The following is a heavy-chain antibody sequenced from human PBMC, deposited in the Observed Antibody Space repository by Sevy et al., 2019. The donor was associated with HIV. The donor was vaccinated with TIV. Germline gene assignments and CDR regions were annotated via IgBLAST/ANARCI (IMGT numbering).Heavy chain of an antibody. CDR2: LKADGSDK. D-gene: IGHD3-16*01. CDR3: AHETFGRFES. CDR1: GFTFSANW. V-gene: IGHV3-7*01. Sequence: GGSLRLSCAASGFTFSANWMNWVRRAPGKGLEWVAILKADGSDKDYVDSVEGRFTISRDNAKNLLFLQMNSLRVEDTAAYYCAHETFGRFESWGQGTLVTVSS. J-gene: IGHJ4*02.